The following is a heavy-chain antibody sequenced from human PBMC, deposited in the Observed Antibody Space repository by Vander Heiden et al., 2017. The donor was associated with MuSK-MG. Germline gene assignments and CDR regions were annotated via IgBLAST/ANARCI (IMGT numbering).Heavy chain of an antibody. D-gene: IGHD6-13*01. J-gene: IGHJ4*02. CDR3: ARAGKAAGTEFDY. V-gene: IGHV4-39*07. CDR1: GGSISSSSYY. Sequence: QLQLQESGPALVKPSETLSLTCTLSGGSISSSSYYWGWIRQPPGKGLEWIGSIYYSGSTYYNPSLKSRVTISVDTSKNQFSLKLSSVTAGDTAVYYCARAGKAAGTEFDYWCQGTLVTVSS. CDR2: IYYSGST.